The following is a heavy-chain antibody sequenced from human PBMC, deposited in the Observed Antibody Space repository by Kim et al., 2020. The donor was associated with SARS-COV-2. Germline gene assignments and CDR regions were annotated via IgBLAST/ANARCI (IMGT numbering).Heavy chain of an antibody. J-gene: IGHJ4*02. Sequence: YNHSLKSRVTISVDTSKNQFALKLNSVTAADTAVYFCARGLGYSVYELGYWGQGTLVTVSS. V-gene: IGHV4-59*09. CDR3: ARGLGYSVYELGY. D-gene: IGHD5-12*01.